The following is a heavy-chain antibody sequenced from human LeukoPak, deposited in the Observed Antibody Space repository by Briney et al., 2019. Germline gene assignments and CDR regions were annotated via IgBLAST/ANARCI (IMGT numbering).Heavy chain of an antibody. V-gene: IGHV5-51*01. D-gene: IGHD3-22*01. CDR2: IYPGDSDT. CDR3: ARLRYYYDSSGYSYYFDY. Sequence: GESLKISCKGSGYSFTGYWIGWVRQMPGKGLEWMGIIYPGDSDTRYSPSFQGQVTTSADKSISTAYLQWSSLKASDTAMYYCARLRYYYDSSGYSYYFDYWGQGTLVTVSS. J-gene: IGHJ4*02. CDR1: GYSFTGYW.